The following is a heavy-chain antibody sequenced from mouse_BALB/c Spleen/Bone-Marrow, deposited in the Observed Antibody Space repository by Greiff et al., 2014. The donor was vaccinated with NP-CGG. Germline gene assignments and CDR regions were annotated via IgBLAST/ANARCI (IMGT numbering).Heavy chain of an antibody. V-gene: IGHV5-12-1*01. CDR1: GFAFSSYD. D-gene: IGHD1-1*01. Sequence: EVKLMESGGDLVRPGGSLKLSCSASGFAFSSYDMSWVRQTPEKRLEWVAYISSGGGSTYYPDTVKGRFTISRDNAKNTQYLQMSSLNSEDTVMYYGAKHRYGFDYWGQGTTLTVSS. J-gene: IGHJ2*01. CDR3: AKHRYGFDY. CDR2: ISSGGGST.